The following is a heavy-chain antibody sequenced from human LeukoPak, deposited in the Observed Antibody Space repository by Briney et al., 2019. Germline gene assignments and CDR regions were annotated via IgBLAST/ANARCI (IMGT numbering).Heavy chain of an antibody. CDR1: GGSISSSSYY. CDR3: ARPRGGIWSGYVNWFDP. D-gene: IGHD3-3*01. Sequence: SETLSLTCTVSGGSISSSSYYWGWIRQPPGRGLEWIVSIHNGGSTYYNPSLKSRVTISVDTSKNQFSLKLSSVTAADTAVYYCARPRGGIWSGYVNWFDPWGQGTLVTVSS. CDR2: IHNGGST. J-gene: IGHJ5*02. V-gene: IGHV4-39*01.